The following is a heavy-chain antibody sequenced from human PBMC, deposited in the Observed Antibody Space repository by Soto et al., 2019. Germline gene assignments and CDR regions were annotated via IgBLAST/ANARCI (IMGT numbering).Heavy chain of an antibody. CDR2: ISVSGNII. Sequence: GGSLRLSCAVSGFTFSTYAFNWVRQAPGRGLEWISYISVSGNIIKYAESVKGRFRISRDNADNSLHLHMSNLRVDDTALYFCVRDTMRASAAASLDYWGQGTQVTVSS. CDR3: VRDTMRASAAASLDY. J-gene: IGHJ4*02. D-gene: IGHD2-2*01. V-gene: IGHV3-48*03. CDR1: GFTFSTYA.